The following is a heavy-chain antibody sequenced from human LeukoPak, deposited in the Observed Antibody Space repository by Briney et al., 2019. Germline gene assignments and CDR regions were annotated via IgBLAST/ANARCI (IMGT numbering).Heavy chain of an antibody. V-gene: IGHV3-30*04. D-gene: IGHD2-2*01. CDR3: ARNAYVMDVDYYYMDV. CDR1: GFTFSTYA. CDR2: ISYDGTYE. J-gene: IGHJ6*03. Sequence: GGSLRLSCAASGFTFSTYAMHCVRQAPGKGLEWVAVISYDGTYEYYADSVKGRFTISRDNSRNTLYLQMNSLRAEDTAVYYCARNAYVMDVDYYYMDVWGRGTTVTVSS.